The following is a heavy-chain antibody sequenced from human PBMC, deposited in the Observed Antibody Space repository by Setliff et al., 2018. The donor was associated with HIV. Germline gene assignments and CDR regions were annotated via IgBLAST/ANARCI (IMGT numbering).Heavy chain of an antibody. CDR3: ARDRGVIATHPFDY. D-gene: IGHD6-13*01. J-gene: IGHJ4*02. V-gene: IGHV1-18*01. CDR2: ISAYNGNT. CDR1: GYIFTNYG. Sequence: ASVKVSCKASGYIFTNYGITWVRQAPGQGLEWMGWISAYNGNTNYAQKLQGRVTMTTDTSTSTAYMELRSLRSEDTAVYYCARDRGVIATHPFDYWGQGTLVTVSS.